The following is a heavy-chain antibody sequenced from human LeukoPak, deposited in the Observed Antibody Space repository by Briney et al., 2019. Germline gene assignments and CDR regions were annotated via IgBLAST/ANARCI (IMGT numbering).Heavy chain of an antibody. CDR1: GFTFSAYA. CDR3: LRSYDY. Sequence: GGSLRLSCEASGFTFSAYAMTWVRQAPGKGLEWVSPIGSDNKPHYSESVKGRFAISRDNAKNMVYLQMNSLSADDTAVYYCLRSYDYWGQGTLVTVSS. CDR2: IGSDNKP. V-gene: IGHV3-23*05. J-gene: IGHJ4*02.